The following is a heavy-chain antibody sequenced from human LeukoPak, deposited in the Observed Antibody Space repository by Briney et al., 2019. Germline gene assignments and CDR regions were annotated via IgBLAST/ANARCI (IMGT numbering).Heavy chain of an antibody. J-gene: IGHJ3*02. CDR1: GYSFTSFW. CDR2: IYPGDSDT. D-gene: IGHD2-21*02. V-gene: IGHV5-51*01. Sequence: GESLKISCKGSGYSFTSFWIAWVRQMPGKGLEWMGIIYPGDSDTRYSPSFQGQVTISVDKSISTAYLQWSSLKASDTAMYYCAMDCGGDCYSAEDAFDIWGQGIMVTVSS. CDR3: AMDCGGDCYSAEDAFDI.